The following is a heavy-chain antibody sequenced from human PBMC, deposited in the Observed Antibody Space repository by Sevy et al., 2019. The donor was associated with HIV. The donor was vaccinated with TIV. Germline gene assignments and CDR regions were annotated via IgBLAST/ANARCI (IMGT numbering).Heavy chain of an antibody. V-gene: IGHV3-30*19. J-gene: IGHJ5*02. CDR2: IIYDGSMK. D-gene: IGHD4-17*01. CDR1: GFTFSSYG. CDR3: ARDQHDYAGNVRTGWFDP. Sequence: GGSLRLSCAASGFTFSSYGMHWVRQAPGKGLEWVANIIYDGSMKYYADSVKGRFTISRDNSKNTLYLQMNSLSAEDTAVYYCARDQHDYAGNVRTGWFDPWGQGILVTVSS.